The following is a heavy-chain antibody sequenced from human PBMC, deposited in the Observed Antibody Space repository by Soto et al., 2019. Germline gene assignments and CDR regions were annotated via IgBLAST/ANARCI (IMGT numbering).Heavy chain of an antibody. J-gene: IGHJ5*02. Sequence: EVHLVESGGGLVQPGGSLRLSCAASGFTFSDYEMNWVRQAPGKGLEWVAYISLSGTTIHYADSVKGRFTISRDNAKNSVYLQMNSLRVEDTAIYYCAREGGFDWFYPGGQGTLVTVSS. CDR3: AREGGFDWFYP. CDR2: ISLSGTTI. V-gene: IGHV3-48*03. CDR1: GFTFSDYE.